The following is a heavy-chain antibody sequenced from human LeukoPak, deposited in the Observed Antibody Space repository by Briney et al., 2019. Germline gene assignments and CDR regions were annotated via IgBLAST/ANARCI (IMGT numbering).Heavy chain of an antibody. CDR3: AELGITMIGGV. Sequence: PGGSLRLSCAASGFIFSRYGISWVRQAPGKGLEWVSFIRGSGDSTYYADSVKGRFTISRDNAKNSLYLQMNSLRAEDTAVYYCAELGITMIGGVWGKGTTVTISS. CDR2: IRGSGDST. D-gene: IGHD3-10*02. J-gene: IGHJ6*04. V-gene: IGHV3-23*01. CDR1: GFIFSRYG.